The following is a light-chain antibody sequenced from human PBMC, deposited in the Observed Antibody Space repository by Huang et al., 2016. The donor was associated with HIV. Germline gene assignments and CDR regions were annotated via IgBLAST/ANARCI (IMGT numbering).Light chain of an antibody. Sequence: IQMTQSPSSLSAFTGDRVTISCRASQGISNFLAWFQQTPGKAPKLLIYAASTLQSGVPSRFSGSGSGTDFSLTISNLQSDDFASYFCQQYHTYPLVTFGGGTKVEIK. J-gene: IGKJ4*01. V-gene: IGKV1-8*01. CDR3: QQYHTYPLVT. CDR1: QGISNF. CDR2: AAS.